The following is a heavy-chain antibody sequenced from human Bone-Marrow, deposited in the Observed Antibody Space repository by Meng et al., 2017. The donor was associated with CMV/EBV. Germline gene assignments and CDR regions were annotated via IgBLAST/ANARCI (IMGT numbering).Heavy chain of an antibody. J-gene: IGHJ6*02. Sequence: SETLSLTCAVYGGSFSGYYWSWIRQPPGKGLEWIGEINHSGSTNYNPSLKSRVTISVDTSKNQFSLKLSSVTAADTAVYYCARDRVAVTYYYGMDVWGPGTTVTGSS. CDR3: ARDRVAVTYYYGMDV. V-gene: IGHV4-34*01. CDR1: GGSFSGYY. CDR2: INHSGST. D-gene: IGHD6-19*01.